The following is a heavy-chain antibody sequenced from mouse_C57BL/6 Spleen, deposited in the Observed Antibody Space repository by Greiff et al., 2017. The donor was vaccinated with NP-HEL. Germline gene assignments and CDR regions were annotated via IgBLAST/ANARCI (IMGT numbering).Heavy chain of an antibody. Sequence: VQLQQSGAELVRPGASVKLSCKASGYTFTDYYINWVKQRPGQGLEWIARIYPGSGNTYYNEKFKGKATLTAEKSSSTAYMQLSSLTSEDSAVYFCAREDTTVVASPYWYFDVWGTGTTVTVSS. CDR1: GYTFTDYY. CDR3: AREDTTVVASPYWYFDV. V-gene: IGHV1-76*01. CDR2: IYPGSGNT. D-gene: IGHD1-1*01. J-gene: IGHJ1*03.